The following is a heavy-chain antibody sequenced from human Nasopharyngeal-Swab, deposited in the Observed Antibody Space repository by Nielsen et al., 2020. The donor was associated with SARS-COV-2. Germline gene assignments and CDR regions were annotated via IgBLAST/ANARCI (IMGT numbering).Heavy chain of an antibody. D-gene: IGHD6-6*01. CDR3: ARGRIAARPDYFDY. J-gene: IGHJ4*02. CDR2: MNPNSGNT. CDR1: GYTFTGYD. Sequence: ASVKVSCKASGYTFTGYDINWVRQATGQGLEWMGWMNPNSGNTGYAQKFQGRVTMTRNTSISTAYMELSSLRSEDTAVYYCARGRIAARPDYFDYWGQGTLVTVSS. V-gene: IGHV1-8*01.